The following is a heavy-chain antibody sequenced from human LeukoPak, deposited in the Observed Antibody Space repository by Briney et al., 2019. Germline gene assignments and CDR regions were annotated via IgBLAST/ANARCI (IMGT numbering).Heavy chain of an antibody. CDR3: ARLYGTGSYYNVPDY. D-gene: IGHD3-10*01. CDR1: GYSISNGYF. Sequence: SETLSLTCTVSGYSISNGYFWGWIRQPPGKGLECIGTIYHSGSIYYNPSLKGRVTISVDTSKNQFSLKLNSLTAADTAVYYCARLYGTGSYYNVPDYWGQGTLVTVSS. J-gene: IGHJ4*02. V-gene: IGHV4-38-2*02. CDR2: IYHSGSI.